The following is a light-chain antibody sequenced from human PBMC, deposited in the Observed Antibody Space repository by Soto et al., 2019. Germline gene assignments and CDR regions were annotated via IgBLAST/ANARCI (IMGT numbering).Light chain of an antibody. V-gene: IGLV2-14*01. J-gene: IGLJ1*01. CDR3: SSYTSSSTYV. Sequence: QSVLTQPASVSGSPGRSIAISCTGTSSDVGGYNYVSWYQQHPGKAPKLMIYDVSNRPSGVSNRFSGSKSGNTASLTISGLQAEDEADYYCSSYTSSSTYVFGTGTKVTAL. CDR2: DVS. CDR1: SSDVGGYNY.